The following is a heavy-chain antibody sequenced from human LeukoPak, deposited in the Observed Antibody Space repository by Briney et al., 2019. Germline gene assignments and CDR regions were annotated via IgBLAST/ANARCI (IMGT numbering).Heavy chain of an antibody. Sequence: ASVKVSCKASGGTFSSYAISWVRQAPGQGLEWMGGIIPIFGTANYAQKFQGRVTITADESTSTAYMELSSLRSEDTAVYYCARVPRITMIVVGWGQGTLVTVSS. V-gene: IGHV1-69*13. J-gene: IGHJ4*02. CDR1: GGTFSSYA. D-gene: IGHD3-22*01. CDR2: IIPIFGTA. CDR3: ARVPRITMIVVG.